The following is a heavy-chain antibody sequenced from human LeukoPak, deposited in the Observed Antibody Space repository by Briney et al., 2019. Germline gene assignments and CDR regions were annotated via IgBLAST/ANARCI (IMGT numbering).Heavy chain of an antibody. D-gene: IGHD4-17*01. CDR2: INHSGST. CDR1: GGSFSGYY. V-gene: IGHV4-34*01. CDR3: AGFSTVTTFDY. J-gene: IGHJ4*02. Sequence: PSETLSLTCAVYGGSFSGYYWSWIRQPPGKGLEWIGEINHSGSTNYNPSLKSRVTISVDTSKNQSSPKLSSVTAADTAVYYCAGFSTVTTFDYWGQGTLVTVSS.